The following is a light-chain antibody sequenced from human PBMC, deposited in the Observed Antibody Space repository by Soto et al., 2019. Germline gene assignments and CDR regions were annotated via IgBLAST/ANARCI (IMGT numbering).Light chain of an antibody. J-gene: IGLJ2*01. V-gene: IGLV1-51*01. Sequence: QSVLTLPPSVSAAPGQKVTISCSGSSANIGGNYVSWYQHLPGTAPKLVIYDNDRRPSEIPDRFSGSKSGTSATLDITGLQTGDEADYYCGAWDGSLSVVLFGGGTKVTVL. CDR1: SANIGGNY. CDR3: GAWDGSLSVVL. CDR2: DND.